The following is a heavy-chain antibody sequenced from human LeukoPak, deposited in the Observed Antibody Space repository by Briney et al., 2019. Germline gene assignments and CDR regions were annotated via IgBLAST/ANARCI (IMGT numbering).Heavy chain of an antibody. D-gene: IGHD7-27*01. CDR2: ISPSSNYI. Sequence: GGSLRLSCAASGFTFSSYSMNWVRQAPGKGLEWVSSISPSSNYIYYADSLKGRFTISRDNAKNSRYLQMNSLRAEDTAVYYCARVPGDYWGQGTLVTVSS. CDR3: ARVPGDY. J-gene: IGHJ4*02. CDR1: GFTFSSYS. V-gene: IGHV3-21*01.